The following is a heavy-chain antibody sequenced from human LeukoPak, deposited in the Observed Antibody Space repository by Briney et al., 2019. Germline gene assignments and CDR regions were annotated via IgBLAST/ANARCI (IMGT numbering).Heavy chain of an antibody. CDR2: ISFDGSIN. V-gene: IGHV3-30*18. Sequence: GGSLRLSCAASGFTFSRYGMHWVRQAPGKGLEWVAVISFDGSINYYADSVRGRFTISRDNSKNTLSLQMNSLRAEDTAVYYCVKDEAEKFFYYGLDVWGQGTTVTVSS. CDR3: VKDEAEKFFYYGLDV. J-gene: IGHJ6*02. CDR1: GFTFSRYG.